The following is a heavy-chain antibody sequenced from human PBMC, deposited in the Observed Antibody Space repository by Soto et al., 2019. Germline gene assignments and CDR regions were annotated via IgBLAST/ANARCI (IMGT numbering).Heavy chain of an antibody. CDR3: ARDFDYYDTSGYYYGLFDY. Sequence: GGSLRLSCAASGFTFSDYYMSWIRQAPGKGLEWVSYISSSGGTIYYADSVKGRFTISRDNAKNSLYLQMNNLRAEDTAVYYCARDFDYYDTSGYYYGLFDYWGQGTLVTVSS. CDR1: GFTFSDYY. V-gene: IGHV3-11*01. CDR2: ISSSGGTI. J-gene: IGHJ4*01. D-gene: IGHD3-22*01.